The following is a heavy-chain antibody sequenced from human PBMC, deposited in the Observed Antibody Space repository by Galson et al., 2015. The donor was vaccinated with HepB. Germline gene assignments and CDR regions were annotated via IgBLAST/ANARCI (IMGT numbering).Heavy chain of an antibody. CDR3: ARLTSHRVYYGMDV. J-gene: IGHJ6*02. D-gene: IGHD1-14*01. CDR1: GGSISRYY. Sequence: SETLSLTCTVPGGSISRYYWSWIRQPPGKGLVWIGYVYYRGSTNYSPSLKSRVAMSVDTSKNQISLRLTSVTAADTAVYYCARLTSHRVYYGMDVWGQGTKVSVSS. CDR2: VYYRGST. V-gene: IGHV4-59*01.